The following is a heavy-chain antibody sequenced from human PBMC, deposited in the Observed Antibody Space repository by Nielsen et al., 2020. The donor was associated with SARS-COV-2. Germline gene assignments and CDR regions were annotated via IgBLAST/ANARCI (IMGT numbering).Heavy chain of an antibody. J-gene: IGHJ6*03. V-gene: IGHV3-7*01. CDR2: IKQDGSEI. CDR3: ARDLQQWLSGYYYYMDV. CDR1: GFTFSTYW. D-gene: IGHD6-19*01. Sequence: GGSLRLSCAASGFTFSTYWMSWVRQAPGKGLEWVANIKQDGSEIYYADSVKGRFTISRDNSKNTLYLQMNSLRAEDTAVYYCARDLQQWLSGYYYYMDVWGKGTTVTVSS.